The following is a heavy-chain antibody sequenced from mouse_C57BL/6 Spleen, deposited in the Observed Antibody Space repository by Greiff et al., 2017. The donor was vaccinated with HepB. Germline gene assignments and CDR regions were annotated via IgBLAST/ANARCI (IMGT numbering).Heavy chain of an antibody. D-gene: IGHD1-1*01. CDR3: TRPGYDSSYWYFDV. CDR2: IDPETGGT. J-gene: IGHJ1*03. V-gene: IGHV1-15*01. Sequence: QVQLQQSGAELVRPGASVTLSCKASGYTFTDYEMHWVKQTPVHGLEWIGAIDPETGGTAYNQKFKGKAILTADKSSSTAYMEISSLTSEDSAVYYCTRPGYDSSYWYFDVWGTGTTVTVSS. CDR1: GYTFTDYE.